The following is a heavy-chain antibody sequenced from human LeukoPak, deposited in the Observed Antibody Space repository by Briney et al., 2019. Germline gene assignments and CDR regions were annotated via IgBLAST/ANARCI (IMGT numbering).Heavy chain of an antibody. CDR1: GFTVSSNY. D-gene: IGHD4-17*01. V-gene: IGHV3-23*01. CDR3: AKVAYGDYFDY. Sequence: GGSLRLSCAASGFTVSSNYMSWVRQAPGKGLEWVSAISGSGGSTYYADSVKGRFTISRDNSKNTLYLQMNSLRAEDTAVYYCAKVAYGDYFDYWGQGTLVTVSS. CDR2: ISGSGGST. J-gene: IGHJ4*02.